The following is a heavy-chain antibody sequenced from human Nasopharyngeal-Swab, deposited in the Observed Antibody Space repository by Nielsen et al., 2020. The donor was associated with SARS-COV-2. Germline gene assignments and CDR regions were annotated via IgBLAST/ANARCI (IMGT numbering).Heavy chain of an antibody. CDR2: INPSGGST. J-gene: IGHJ6*02. CDR1: GYTFTSYY. CDR3: ARSITMVRGVMYLDV. Sequence: ASVKVSCKASGYTFTSYYMHWVRQAPGQGLEWMGIINPSGGSTSYAQKFQGRVTITADKSTSTAYMELSSLRSEDTAVYYCARSITMVRGVMYLDVWGQGTTVTVSS. V-gene: IGHV1-46*01. D-gene: IGHD3-10*01.